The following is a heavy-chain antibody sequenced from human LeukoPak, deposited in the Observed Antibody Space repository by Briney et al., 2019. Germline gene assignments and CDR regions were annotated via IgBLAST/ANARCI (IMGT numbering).Heavy chain of an antibody. CDR2: IYPGDSDT. CDR1: GSIFTSYW. CDR3: ARLREMATIIDY. V-gene: IGHV5-51*01. D-gene: IGHD5-24*01. J-gene: IGHJ4*02. Sequence: GASLKISCEGSGSIFTSYWIGWGRQLPGKGLEWMGIIYPGDSDTRYSPSFQGQVTISADKSISTAYLQWSSLKASDTAMYYCARLREMATIIDYWGQGTLVTVSS.